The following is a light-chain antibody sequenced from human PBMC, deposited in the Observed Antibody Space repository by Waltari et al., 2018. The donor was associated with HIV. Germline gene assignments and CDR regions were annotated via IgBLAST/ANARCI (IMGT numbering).Light chain of an antibody. CDR2: EVN. V-gene: IGLV2-14*01. CDR3: SSYTTTSFLI. Sequence: QSALTQPASVSGSPGQSITISCTGTSSDIGVYDSVSWYQQHPGKAPKLIISEVNNRPSGVSNRFSGSKSGNTASLSISGLQAEDEADYHCSSYTTTSFLIFGGGTKLTVL. J-gene: IGLJ2*01. CDR1: SSDIGVYDS.